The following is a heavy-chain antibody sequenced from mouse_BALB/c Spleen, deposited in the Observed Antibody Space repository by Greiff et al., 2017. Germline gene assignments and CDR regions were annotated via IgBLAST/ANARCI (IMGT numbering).Heavy chain of an antibody. Sequence: QVQLQQSGAELAKPGASVKMSCTASGYTFTSYWMHWVKQRPGHGLEWIGYINPSTGYTESNQKFKDKATLTADKSSSTAYMQLSSLTSEDSAVYYCARGYDDSYWYFDVWGAGTTVTVSS. CDR1: GYTFTSYW. D-gene: IGHD2-14*01. CDR2: INPSTGYT. J-gene: IGHJ1*01. V-gene: IGHV1-7*01. CDR3: ARGYDDSYWYFDV.